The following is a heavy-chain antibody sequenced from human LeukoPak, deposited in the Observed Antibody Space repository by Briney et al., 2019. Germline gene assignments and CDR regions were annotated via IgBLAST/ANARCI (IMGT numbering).Heavy chain of an antibody. CDR2: IFCSGST. J-gene: IGHJ6*03. Sequence: SETLSLTCTVSGGSISSSSYYWGWIRQPPGKGLEWIGNIFCSGSTYYNPSLKSRLTISVDTSKNQFSLKLSSVTAADTAVYYCARAVSYYYGSGSSAYYMDVWGKGTTVTISS. CDR1: GGSISSSSYY. CDR3: ARAVSYYYGSGSSAYYMDV. V-gene: IGHV4-39*07. D-gene: IGHD3-10*01.